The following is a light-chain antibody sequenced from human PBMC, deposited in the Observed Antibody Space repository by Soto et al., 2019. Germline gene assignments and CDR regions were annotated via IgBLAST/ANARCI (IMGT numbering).Light chain of an antibody. CDR1: NLGDKY. CDR2: QDN. J-gene: IGLJ2*01. Sequence: SYELTQPPSVSVSPGQPASITCSGDNLGDKYACWYQQKSGQSPVLVIFQDNKRPSGLPERFSGSNTGNTATLTIGGTQALDEADYYCQAWDSSSVVFGGGTKLTVL. V-gene: IGLV3-1*01. CDR3: QAWDSSSVV.